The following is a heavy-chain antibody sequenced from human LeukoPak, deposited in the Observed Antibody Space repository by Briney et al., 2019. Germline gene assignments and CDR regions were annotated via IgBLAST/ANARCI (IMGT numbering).Heavy chain of an antibody. J-gene: IGHJ4*02. CDR3: ARDSPRTADY. CDR2: INPNSGGT. V-gene: IGHV1-2*02. CDR1: GYTFTSYG. Sequence: GASVKVSCKASGYTFTSYGISWVRQAPGQGLEWMGWINPNSGGTNYAQKFQGRVTMTRDTSISTAYMELSRLRSDDTAVYYCARDSPRTADYWGQGTLVTVSS.